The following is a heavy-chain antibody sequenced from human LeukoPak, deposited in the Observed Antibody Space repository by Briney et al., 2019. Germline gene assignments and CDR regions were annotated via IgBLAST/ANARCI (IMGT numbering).Heavy chain of an antibody. V-gene: IGHV4-34*01. J-gene: IGHJ4*02. CDR3: ARGPYGFDY. Sequence: SETLSLTCAVYDGSLSGYYWNWFRQPPGKRLEWIGEINHSGSTNYNPSLKSRVTISSDTSKNQFSLMLRSVTAADTAVYYRARGPYGFDYWGQGTLVTVSS. D-gene: IGHD2-21*01. CDR2: INHSGST. CDR1: DGSLSGYY.